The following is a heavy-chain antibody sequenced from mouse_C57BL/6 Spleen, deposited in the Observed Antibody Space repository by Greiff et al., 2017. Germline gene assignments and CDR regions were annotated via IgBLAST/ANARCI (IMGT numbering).Heavy chain of an antibody. CDR3: AGLYDGQKGNY. V-gene: IGHV1-85*01. D-gene: IGHD2-3*01. CDR1: GYTFTSYD. Sequence: QVQLQQSGPELVKPGASVKLSCKASGYTFTSYDINWVKQRPGQGLEWIGWIYPRDGSTKYNEKFKGKATLTVDTSSSTAYMERHSLTSEDSAVYFCAGLYDGQKGNYWGQGTTLTVSS. CDR2: IYPRDGST. J-gene: IGHJ2*01.